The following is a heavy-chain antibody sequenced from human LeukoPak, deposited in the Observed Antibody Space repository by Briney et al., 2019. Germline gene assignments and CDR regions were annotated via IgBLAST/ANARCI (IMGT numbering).Heavy chain of an antibody. Sequence: SVKVSCKASGGTFSSYAISWARQAPGQGLEWMGGIIPIFGTANYAQKFQGRVTITTDESTSTAYMELSSLRSEDTAVYYCARADYYDRKNWFDPWGQGTLVTATS. CDR1: GGTFSSYA. CDR2: IIPIFGTA. V-gene: IGHV1-69*05. J-gene: IGHJ5*02. D-gene: IGHD3-22*01. CDR3: ARADYYDRKNWFDP.